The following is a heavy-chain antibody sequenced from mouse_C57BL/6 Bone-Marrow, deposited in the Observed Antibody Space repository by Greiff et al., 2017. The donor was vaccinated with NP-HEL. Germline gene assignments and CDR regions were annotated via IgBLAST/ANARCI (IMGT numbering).Heavy chain of an antibody. V-gene: IGHV5-17*01. CDR3: ARQGVYYGYYFDY. CDR2: ISSGSSTI. CDR1: GFTFSDYG. D-gene: IGHD1-1*01. J-gene: IGHJ2*01. Sequence: DVMLVESGGGLVKPGGSLKLSCAASGFTFSDYGMHWVRQAPEKGLEWVAYISSGSSTIYYADTVKGRFTISRDNAKNTLFLQMTSLRSEDTAMYYCARQGVYYGYYFDYWGQGTTLTVSS.